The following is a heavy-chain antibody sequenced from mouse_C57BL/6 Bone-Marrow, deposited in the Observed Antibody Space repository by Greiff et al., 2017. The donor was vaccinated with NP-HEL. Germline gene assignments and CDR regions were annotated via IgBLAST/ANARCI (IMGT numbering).Heavy chain of an antibody. CDR1: GYSITSGYY. CDR2: ISYDGSN. D-gene: IGHD2-2*01. CDR3: ARGGYDEVY. J-gene: IGHJ3*01. Sequence: EVKLVESGPGLVKPSQSLSLTCSVTGYSITSGYYWNWIRQFPGNKLEWMGYISYDGSNNYNPSLKNRISITRDTSKNQFFLKLNSVTTEDTATYYCARGGYDEVYWGQGTLVTVSA. V-gene: IGHV3-6*01.